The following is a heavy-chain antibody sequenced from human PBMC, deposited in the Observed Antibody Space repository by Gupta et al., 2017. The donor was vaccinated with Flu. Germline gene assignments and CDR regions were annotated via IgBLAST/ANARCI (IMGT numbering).Heavy chain of an antibody. CDR1: GFNFRTYG. CDR2: ISSSGGST. J-gene: IGHJ2*01. Sequence: EVQLVESGGGLVQPGGSLRLSCVASGFNFRTYGMHWVRQAPGKGLEYVSAISSSGGSTYYANSVKGGFTISRDNSKNTLYLQMGSLRAEDMAVYYCARARFWSGTANRGYFGLWGRGTLVTVSS. V-gene: IGHV3-64*01. D-gene: IGHD3-3*01. CDR3: ARARFWSGTANRGYFGL.